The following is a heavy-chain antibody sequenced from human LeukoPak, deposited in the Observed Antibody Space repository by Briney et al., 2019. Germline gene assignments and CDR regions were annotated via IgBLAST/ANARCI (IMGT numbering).Heavy chain of an antibody. Sequence: PSETLSLTCAVYGGSFSGYYWSWIRQPPGKGLEWIGEINHSGSTNYNPSLKSRVTISVDTSKNQFSLRLSSVTAADTAVYYCARYNGYAHFDYWGQGTLVTVSS. J-gene: IGHJ4*02. D-gene: IGHD5-12*01. CDR3: ARYNGYAHFDY. CDR1: GGSFSGYY. V-gene: IGHV4-34*01. CDR2: INHSGST.